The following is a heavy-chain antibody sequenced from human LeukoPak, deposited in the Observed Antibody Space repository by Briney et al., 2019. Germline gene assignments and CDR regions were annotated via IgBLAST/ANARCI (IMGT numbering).Heavy chain of an antibody. Sequence: PSQTLSLTCTVSGGSISSGSYYWSWIRQPAGKGLEWIGRIYTSGSTYYNPSLKSRVTISVDTSKNQFSLKLSSVTAADTAVYYCARVNQLLFDYWGQGTLVTVSS. V-gene: IGHV4-61*02. CDR3: ARVNQLLFDY. D-gene: IGHD2-2*01. J-gene: IGHJ4*02. CDR1: GGSISSGSYY. CDR2: IYTSGST.